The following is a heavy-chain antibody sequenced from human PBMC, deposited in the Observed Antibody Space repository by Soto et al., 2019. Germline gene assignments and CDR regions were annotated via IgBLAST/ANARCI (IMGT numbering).Heavy chain of an antibody. Sequence: DVKLLESGGGLVQPGGSLRLSCAASGFIFNNYAMNWVRQAPGKGLEWVPGISGSGGNTYYADSVKGRFAISRDKSNNTLYLQLSSLKAEDTAVYYCVKARSGWYLYYFDYWGQGTRVTVSS. J-gene: IGHJ4*02. D-gene: IGHD6-19*01. CDR1: GFIFNNYA. V-gene: IGHV3-23*01. CDR3: VKARSGWYLYYFDY. CDR2: ISGSGGNT.